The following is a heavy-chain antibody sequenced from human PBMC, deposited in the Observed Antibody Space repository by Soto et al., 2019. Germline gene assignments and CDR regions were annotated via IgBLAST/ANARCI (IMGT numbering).Heavy chain of an antibody. Sequence: SETLSLTCNVSGGSISSGNYYWSWIRQAPGKGLEWIGHIFYGGTTYYNPSLKSRVTISEDAPNNQFSLTLTSVTAADTAVYYCASRQQQVALIDYWGQGTPVTVSS. D-gene: IGHD6-13*01. CDR2: IFYGGTT. CDR1: GGSISSGNYY. V-gene: IGHV4-30-4*08. CDR3: ASRQQQVALIDY. J-gene: IGHJ4*02.